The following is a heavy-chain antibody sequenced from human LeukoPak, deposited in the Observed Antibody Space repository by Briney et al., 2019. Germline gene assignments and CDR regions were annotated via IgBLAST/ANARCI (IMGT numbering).Heavy chain of an antibody. CDR3: ARLVMTTVTQYYFDY. V-gene: IGHV1-69*13. Sequence: GASVKVSCKASGGTFSSYAISWVRQAPGQGLEWMGGIIPIFGTANYAQKFQGRVTITADESTSTAYMELSSLRSEDTAVYYCARLVMTTVTQYYFDYWGQGTLVTVSS. CDR1: GGTFSSYA. D-gene: IGHD4-11*01. J-gene: IGHJ4*02. CDR2: IIPIFGTA.